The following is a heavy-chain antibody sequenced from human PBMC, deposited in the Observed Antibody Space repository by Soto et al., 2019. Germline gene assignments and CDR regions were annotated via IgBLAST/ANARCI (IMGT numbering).Heavy chain of an antibody. V-gene: IGHV3-7*01. Sequence: GGSLRLSCAASGFTFSSYAMSWVRQAPGKGLEWVANIHGDGGKIYYVDSVKGRFTISRDNAKRSLYLQMNSLGAEDTAVYYCARDFYGGYTYGPGDYWGQGALVTVSS. D-gene: IGHD5-18*01. CDR3: ARDFYGGYTYGPGDY. CDR2: IHGDGGKI. CDR1: GFTFSSYA. J-gene: IGHJ4*02.